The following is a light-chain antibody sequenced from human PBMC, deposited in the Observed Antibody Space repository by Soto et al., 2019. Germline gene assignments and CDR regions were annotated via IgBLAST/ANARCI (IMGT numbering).Light chain of an antibody. Sequence: EIVLTQSPATLSLSPGERATLSCRASQSISRKLAWYQQKPGQAPRLLIYGASTRATGIPARFSGSGSGTEFTLTISSLQSEDLAVYYCQQYNNRPETFGQGNKVAIK. CDR3: QQYNNRPET. CDR2: GAS. CDR1: QSISRK. J-gene: IGKJ1*01. V-gene: IGKV3-15*01.